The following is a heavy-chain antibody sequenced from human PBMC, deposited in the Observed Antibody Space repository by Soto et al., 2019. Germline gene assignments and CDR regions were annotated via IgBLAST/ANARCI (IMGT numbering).Heavy chain of an antibody. CDR3: AASCVGCGGFNYYGMDV. D-gene: IGHD2-21*01. V-gene: IGHV4-31*03. Sequence: SETLSLTCTVSGGSISSGGYYWNWIRQHPGKGLEWIGYIYYIGSTYYNPSLKSRVTISLDTSKNQFSLRLSSVTAADTAVYYCAASCVGCGGFNYYGMDVWGQGTTVTVSS. J-gene: IGHJ6*02. CDR2: IYYIGST. CDR1: GGSISSGGYY.